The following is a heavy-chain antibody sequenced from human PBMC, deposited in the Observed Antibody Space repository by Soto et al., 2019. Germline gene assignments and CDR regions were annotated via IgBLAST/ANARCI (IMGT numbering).Heavy chain of an antibody. Sequence: ASVKVSCKTSGYTFSSIGISWVRQAPGQGLEWMGWISPHKDNTYYAQRLQGRVTMTTDTSTSTAYMELRSLRSDDTAVYFCARGLDGSGSYYTKYWGQGTLVTVSS. CDR3: ARGLDGSGSYYTKY. D-gene: IGHD3-10*01. J-gene: IGHJ4*02. V-gene: IGHV1-18*01. CDR1: GYTFSSIG. CDR2: ISPHKDNT.